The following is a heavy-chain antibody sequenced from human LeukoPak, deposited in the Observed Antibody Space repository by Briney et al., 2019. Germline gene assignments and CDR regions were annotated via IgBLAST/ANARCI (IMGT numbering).Heavy chain of an antibody. Sequence: SETLSLTCTVSGGSISSSSYYWGWIHQPPGKGLEWIGSIYYSGSTNYSPSLKSRVTISVDTSKNQFSLKLSSVTAADTAVYYCARLKPLRFNAFDIWGQGTMVTVSS. CDR1: GGSISSSSYY. CDR3: ARLKPLRFNAFDI. D-gene: IGHD3-3*01. CDR2: IYYSGST. V-gene: IGHV4-39*07. J-gene: IGHJ3*02.